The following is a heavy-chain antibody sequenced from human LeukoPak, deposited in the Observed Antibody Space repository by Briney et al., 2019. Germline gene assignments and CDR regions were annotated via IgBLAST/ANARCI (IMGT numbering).Heavy chain of an antibody. CDR3: AKLVNGWYPLKKPDAFDY. CDR1: GITFSSYA. Sequence: GGPLRLSSAASGITFSSYAMRLVRQAPGKRLEWFSGISGNSGSTYYTDCVEGRFTISRDNSKNTLYLQMNSLRAEDTAVYYCAKLVNGWYPLKKPDAFDYWGQGTLVSVSS. V-gene: IGHV3-23*01. D-gene: IGHD6-19*01. J-gene: IGHJ4*02. CDR2: ISGNSGST.